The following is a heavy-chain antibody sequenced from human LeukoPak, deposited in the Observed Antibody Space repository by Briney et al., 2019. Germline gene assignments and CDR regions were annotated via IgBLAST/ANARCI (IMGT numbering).Heavy chain of an antibody. J-gene: IGHJ2*01. CDR2: IYYSGST. CDR1: GGSISSGGYY. V-gene: IGHV4-31*03. Sequence: SETLSLTCTVSGGSISSGGYYWSWIRQHPGKGLEWIGYIYYSGSTYYNPSLKSRVTISVDTSKNQSSLKLSSVTAADTAVYYCARGRITMVRGAPWYFDLWGRGTLVTVSS. D-gene: IGHD3-10*01. CDR3: ARGRITMVRGAPWYFDL.